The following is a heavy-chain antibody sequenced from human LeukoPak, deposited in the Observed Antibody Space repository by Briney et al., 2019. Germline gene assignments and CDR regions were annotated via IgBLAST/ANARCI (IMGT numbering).Heavy chain of an antibody. Sequence: GGSLRLSCAASGFTFSSYWMSWVHQAPGKGLEWVANIKQDGSEKYYVDSVKGRFTISRDNAKNSLYLQMNSLRAEDTAVYYCARESVLWFGAADYWGQGTLVTVSS. CDR1: GFTFSSYW. J-gene: IGHJ4*02. CDR2: IKQDGSEK. V-gene: IGHV3-7*03. D-gene: IGHD3-10*01. CDR3: ARESVLWFGAADY.